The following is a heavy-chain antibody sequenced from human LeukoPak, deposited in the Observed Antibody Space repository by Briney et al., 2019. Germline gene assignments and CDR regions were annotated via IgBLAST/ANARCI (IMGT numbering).Heavy chain of an antibody. V-gene: IGHV3-11*04. CDR3: VRVYSGNHYGTGY. D-gene: IGHD1-26*01. J-gene: IGHJ4*02. CDR2: ITTSGNTI. Sequence: KAGGSLRLSCAASGFTFSDYYMSWIRQAPGKGLEWISYITTSGNTIHYADSVKGRFTISRDNAKNSLYLQMNSLRAEDSALYYCVRVYSGNHYGTGYWGQGTLVTVSS. CDR1: GFTFSDYY.